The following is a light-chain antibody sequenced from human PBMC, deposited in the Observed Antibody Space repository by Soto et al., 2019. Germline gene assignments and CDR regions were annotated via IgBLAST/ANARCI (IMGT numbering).Light chain of an antibody. CDR3: QQSYTTPLT. CDR1: QRISSH. V-gene: IGKV1-39*01. CDR2: AAS. Sequence: DIQMTQSPSSLSASVGDRVTITCRASQRISSHLNWYQQKPGKATKLLIYAASSLQSGVPSRFSGSGSGTDFTLTISSLQPEDFATYYCQQSYTTPLTFGGGTKVDIK. J-gene: IGKJ4*01.